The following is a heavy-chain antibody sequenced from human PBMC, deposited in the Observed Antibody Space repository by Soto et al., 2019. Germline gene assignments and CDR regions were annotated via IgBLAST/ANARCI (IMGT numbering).Heavy chain of an antibody. Sequence: QVQLVQSGAEVKKPGSSVKVSCKASGGTFSSYTISWVRQAPGQGLEWMGRIIPILGIANYAQKFQGRVTITADHATSTAYKELSSLRSEDTAVYYCARGPPYYYDGSGYYYDRYFDYWGQGTLVTVSS. CDR1: GGTFSSYT. J-gene: IGHJ4*02. CDR2: IIPILGIA. D-gene: IGHD3-22*01. V-gene: IGHV1-69*02. CDR3: ARGPPYYYDGSGYYYDRYFDY.